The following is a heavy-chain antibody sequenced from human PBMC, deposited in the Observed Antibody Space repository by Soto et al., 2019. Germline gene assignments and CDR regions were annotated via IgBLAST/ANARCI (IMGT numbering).Heavy chain of an antibody. D-gene: IGHD3-10*01. J-gene: IGHJ5*02. CDR3: ARTPYGSGTYYNVFWFDP. CDR2: IYYRGST. CDR1: GGSISVSDYY. V-gene: IGHV4-30-4*01. Sequence: QVQLQESGPGLVKPSQTLSLTCTVSGGSISVSDYYWSWIRQPPGKGLEWIGYIYYRGSTHYNPSLKSRVTISGDTSNNQFSLKLSSMTAADTAVYYCARTPYGSGTYYNVFWFDPWGQGTLVTVSS.